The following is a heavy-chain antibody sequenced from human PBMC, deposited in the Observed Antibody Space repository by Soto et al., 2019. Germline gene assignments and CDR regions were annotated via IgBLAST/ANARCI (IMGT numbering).Heavy chain of an antibody. CDR2: ISAYNGNT. V-gene: IGHV1-18*01. CDR1: GYTFTNFG. CDR3: ARGGTPIDY. D-gene: IGHD3-16*01. J-gene: IGHJ4*02. Sequence: ASVKVSCKASGYTFTNFGISRVRQAPGQGLEWMGWISAYNGNTNYAQNFQGRVTMTTDTSTSTAYMELRSLRSDDTVVYYCARGGTPIDYRGQGTLVTGSS.